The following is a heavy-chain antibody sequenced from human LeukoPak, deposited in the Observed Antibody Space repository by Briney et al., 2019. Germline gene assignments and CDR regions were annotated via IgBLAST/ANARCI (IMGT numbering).Heavy chain of an antibody. CDR3: ARGYYDSSDFEYLQH. Sequence: ASVKVSCKASGYTFTGYYMHWVRQAPGQGLEWMGWINPNSGGTNYAQKFQGRVTMTRVTSISTVYMELSRLRSDDTAVFYCARGYYDSSDFEYLQHWGQGTLVTVSS. CDR2: INPNSGGT. D-gene: IGHD3-22*01. CDR1: GYTFTGYY. J-gene: IGHJ1*01. V-gene: IGHV1-2*02.